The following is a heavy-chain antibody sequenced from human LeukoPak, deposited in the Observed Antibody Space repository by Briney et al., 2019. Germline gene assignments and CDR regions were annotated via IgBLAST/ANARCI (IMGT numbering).Heavy chain of an antibody. J-gene: IGHJ4*02. D-gene: IGHD6-19*01. CDR1: GFIFSNYA. Sequence: GASLRLSCAASGFIFSNYAMSWVRQAPGKGLEWVSAIGGRDGGTYYADSVKGRFTVSRDDPKNTLYLQMNTLRVEDTAVYYCARSRGWLEDYWGQGTLVSVSS. V-gene: IGHV3-23*01. CDR2: IGGRDGGT. CDR3: ARSRGWLEDY.